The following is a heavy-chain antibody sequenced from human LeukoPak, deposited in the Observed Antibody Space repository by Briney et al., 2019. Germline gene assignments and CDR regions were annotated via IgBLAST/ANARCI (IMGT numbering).Heavy chain of an antibody. J-gene: IGHJ3*02. CDR2: INSDGSST. CDR3: ARGGYSYGSDAFDI. CDR1: GFTFSSYW. Sequence: GGSLRLSCAASGFTFSSYWMHWVRQAPGKGPVWVSRINSDGSSTSYADSVKGRFTISRDNAKNTLYLQMNSLRAEDTAVYYCARGGYSYGSDAFDIWGQGTMVTVSS. D-gene: IGHD5-18*01. V-gene: IGHV3-74*01.